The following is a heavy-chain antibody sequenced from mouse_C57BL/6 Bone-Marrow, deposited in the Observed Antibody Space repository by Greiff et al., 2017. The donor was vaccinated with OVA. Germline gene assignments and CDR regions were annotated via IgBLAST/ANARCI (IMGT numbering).Heavy chain of an antibody. CDR2: INPNNGGT. J-gene: IGHJ1*03. Sequence: VQLQQSGPELVKPGASVKISCKASGYTFTDYYMNWVKQSHGKSLEWIGDINPNNGGTSYNQKFKGKATLTVDTSSSTAYMELRSLTSEDSAVYYCASFPEGYFDVWGTGTTVTVSS. V-gene: IGHV1-26*01. CDR1: GYTFTDYY. CDR3: ASFPEGYFDV.